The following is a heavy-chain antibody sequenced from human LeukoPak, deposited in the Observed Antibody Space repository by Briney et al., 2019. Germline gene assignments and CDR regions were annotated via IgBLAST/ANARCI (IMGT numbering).Heavy chain of an antibody. Sequence: SETLSLTCTVSGGSISSSSYYWGWIRQPPGTGLEWIGSIYYSGSTNYNPSLKSRVTISVDTSKNQFSLKLSSVTAADTAVYYCARARYYYDSSGYYMPDYFDYWGQGTLVTVSS. V-gene: IGHV4-39*07. CDR3: ARARYYYDSSGYYMPDYFDY. CDR2: IYYSGST. D-gene: IGHD3-22*01. CDR1: GGSISSSSYY. J-gene: IGHJ4*02.